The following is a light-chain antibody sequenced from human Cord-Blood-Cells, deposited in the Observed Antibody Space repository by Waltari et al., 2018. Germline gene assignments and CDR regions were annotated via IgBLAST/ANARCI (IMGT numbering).Light chain of an antibody. CDR3: QQYYSTRT. J-gene: IGKJ1*01. Sequence: DIQMTQSPSSLSVSLGERATINCKSSQSVLYSSNNKNYLAWYQQKPGQPPKLLIYWASTRESGVPDRFSGSGSGTDFTLTISSLQAEDVAVYYCQQYYSTRTFGQGTKVEIK. CDR2: WAS. CDR1: QSVLYSSNNKNY. V-gene: IGKV4-1*01.